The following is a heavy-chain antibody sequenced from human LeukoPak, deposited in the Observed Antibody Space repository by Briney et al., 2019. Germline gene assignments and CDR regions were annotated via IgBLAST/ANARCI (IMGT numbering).Heavy chain of an antibody. D-gene: IGHD3-22*01. J-gene: IGHJ5*02. V-gene: IGHV4-61*02. Sequence: SETLSLTCTVSGGSINSGGYYWGWIRQPAGKGLEWIGRFYSSGSTYYNSSLQSRVTVSLDTSKNQFSLKLSSVTAADPAVYFCARTTQNVIVLCAWGKGTLVTVSS. CDR1: GGSINSGGYY. CDR2: FYSSGST. CDR3: ARTTQNVIVLCA.